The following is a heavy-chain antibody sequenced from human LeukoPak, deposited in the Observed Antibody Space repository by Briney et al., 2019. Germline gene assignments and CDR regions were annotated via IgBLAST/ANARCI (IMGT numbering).Heavy chain of an antibody. CDR3: ARDGELFDY. J-gene: IGHJ4*02. V-gene: IGHV3-73*01. D-gene: IGHD3-10*01. Sequence: PGGSLRLSCAASGFTFSGSAMHWVRQASGKGLEWVARIRSKANNFATAYAASVTGRFTISRDDSNNMAYLQMNSLRAEDTAVYYCARDGELFDYWGQGTLVTVSS. CDR1: GFTFSGSA. CDR2: IRSKANNFAT.